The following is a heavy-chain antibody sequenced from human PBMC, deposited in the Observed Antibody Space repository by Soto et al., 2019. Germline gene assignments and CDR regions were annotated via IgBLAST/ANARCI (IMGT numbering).Heavy chain of an antibody. Sequence: ASVKVSCKASGYTFTSYYMHWVRQAPGQGLEWMGIINPSGGSTSYAQKFQGRVTMTRDTSTSTVYMELSSLRSEDTAVYYCARSVRATVVTPVYYFDYWGQGTLVTVSS. CDR1: GYTFTSYY. D-gene: IGHD4-17*01. J-gene: IGHJ4*02. CDR2: INPSGGST. V-gene: IGHV1-46*01. CDR3: ARSVRATVVTPVYYFDY.